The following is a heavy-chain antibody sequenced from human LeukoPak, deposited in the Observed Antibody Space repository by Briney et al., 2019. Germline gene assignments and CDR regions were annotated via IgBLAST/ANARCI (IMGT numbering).Heavy chain of an antibody. J-gene: IGHJ5*02. CDR3: ARGARGWFDP. Sequence: SETLSLTCTVSGGSISSSSYYWGWIRQPPGKGLEWIGSIYYSGSTYYNPSLKSRVTISVHTSKNQFSLKLSSVTAADTAVYYCARGARGWFDPWGQGTLVTVSS. CDR1: GGSISSSSYY. V-gene: IGHV4-39*07. CDR2: IYYSGST.